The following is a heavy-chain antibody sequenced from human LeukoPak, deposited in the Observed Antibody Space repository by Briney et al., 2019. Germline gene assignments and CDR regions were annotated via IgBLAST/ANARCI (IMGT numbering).Heavy chain of an antibody. CDR2: ISTDAGET. D-gene: IGHD3-10*01. CDR3: AKGSGNGYGSGPVHY. J-gene: IGHJ4*02. CDR1: GFTFSNSG. Sequence: GGSLRLSCAASGFTFSNSGMSWVRQAPGKGLEWVSAISTDAGETHYADSVMGRFTISRDNSKNTVSLQMSSLRAEDTALYYCAKGSGNGYGSGPVHYRGQGAPVTVSS. V-gene: IGHV3-23*01.